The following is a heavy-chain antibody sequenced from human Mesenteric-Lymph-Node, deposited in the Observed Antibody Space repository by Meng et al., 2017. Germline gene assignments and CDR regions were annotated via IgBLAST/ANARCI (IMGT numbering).Heavy chain of an antibody. CDR1: GFTFSSYW. CDR2: IKQDGSDK. Sequence: GESLKISCAASGFTFSSYWMIWVRQAPGKGLEWVANIKQDGSDKYYVDSVKGRFTISRDNAKNSLYLQMNSLRAEDTAVYYCARLHRYCSSPSCYSDASDIWGQGTMVTVSS. D-gene: IGHD2-2*01. CDR3: ARLHRYCSSPSCYSDASDI. J-gene: IGHJ3*02. V-gene: IGHV3-7*01.